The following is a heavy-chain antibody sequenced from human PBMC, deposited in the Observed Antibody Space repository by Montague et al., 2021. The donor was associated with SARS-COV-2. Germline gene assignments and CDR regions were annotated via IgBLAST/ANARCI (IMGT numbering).Heavy chain of an antibody. CDR3: ARDRFDFGAGRQGTIDF. CDR2: MHFTGKT. J-gene: IGHJ4*02. D-gene: IGHD3-10*01. Sequence: SETLSLTCSVSGDPITNHYWSWIRQPAGKGLEWIGRMHFTGKTSFSPFFSSRLTMSADTSKNQFSLKLTSVTAADTAIYFCARDRFDFGAGRQGTIDFWGQGTLVTVSS. CDR1: GDPITNHY. V-gene: IGHV4-4*07.